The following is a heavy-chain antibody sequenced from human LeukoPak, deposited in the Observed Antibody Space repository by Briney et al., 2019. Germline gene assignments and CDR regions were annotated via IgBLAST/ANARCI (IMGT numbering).Heavy chain of an antibody. Sequence: PSETLSLTCTVSGGSISSYYSSWIRQPPGKGLEWIGYIYYSGSTNYNPSLKSRVTISVDTSKNQFSLKLSSVTAADTAVYYCARVQAYCSGGSCQRYFDYWGQGTLVTVSS. D-gene: IGHD2-15*01. CDR3: ARVQAYCSGGSCQRYFDY. CDR2: IYYSGST. CDR1: GGSISSYY. J-gene: IGHJ4*02. V-gene: IGHV4-59*01.